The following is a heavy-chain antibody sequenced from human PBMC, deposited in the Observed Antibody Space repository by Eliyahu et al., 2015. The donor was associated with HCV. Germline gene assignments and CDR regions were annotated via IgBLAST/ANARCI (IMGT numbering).Heavy chain of an antibody. V-gene: IGHV4-39*01. CDR3: ARRGGDTFSVGWFDP. CDR2: IYYSGST. J-gene: IGHJ5*02. CDR1: GGSISSSSYY. Sequence: QLQLQESGPGLVKPSETLSLTCTVSGGSISSSSYYWGWIRQPPGKGLEWIGSIYYSGSTYYNPSLKSRVTISVDTSKNQFSLKLSSVTAADTAVYYCARRGGDTFSVGWFDPWGQGTLVTVSS. D-gene: IGHD3-16*01.